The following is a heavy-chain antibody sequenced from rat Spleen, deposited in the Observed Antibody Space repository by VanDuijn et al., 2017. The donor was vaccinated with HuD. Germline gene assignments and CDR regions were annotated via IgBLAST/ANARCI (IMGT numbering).Heavy chain of an antibody. CDR3: VRQDTSGYSNWFTY. D-gene: IGHD4-3*01. CDR1: GFTFSDYG. Sequence: EVQLVESGGGLVQPGRSMKLSCADSGFTFSDYGMVWIRQAPKKGLEWVATISYDGTNTYYRDSVKGRFTISRDNAKSTLYLQMDSLRSEDTATYYCVRQDTSGYSNWFTYWGQGTLVTVSS. V-gene: IGHV5-7*01. CDR2: ISYDGTNT. J-gene: IGHJ3*01.